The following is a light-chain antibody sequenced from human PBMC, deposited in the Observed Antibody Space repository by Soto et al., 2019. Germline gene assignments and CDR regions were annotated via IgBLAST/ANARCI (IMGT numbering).Light chain of an antibody. Sequence: SVSPGERATLSCRAGQSVSSNLAWYQQKPGQAPRLLIYGAATRATGIPARFSGSGSGTEFTLTISSLQPDDFATYYCQQYNRYCTFAQGSKA. CDR3: QQYNRYCT. CDR1: QSVSSN. J-gene: IGKJ1*01. CDR2: GAA. V-gene: IGKV3-15*01.